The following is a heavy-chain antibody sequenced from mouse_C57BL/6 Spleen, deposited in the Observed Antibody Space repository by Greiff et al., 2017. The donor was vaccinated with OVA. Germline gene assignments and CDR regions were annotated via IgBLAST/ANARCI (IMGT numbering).Heavy chain of an antibody. J-gene: IGHJ2*01. CDR2: INPNNGGT. CDR1: GYTFTDYY. D-gene: IGHD6-1*01. V-gene: IGHV1-26*01. Sequence: EVQLQQSGPELVKPGASVKISCKASGYTFTDYYMNWVKQSHGKSLEWIGDINPNNGGTSYNQKFKGKATLTVDKSSSTAYMELRSLTSEDSAVYYCARRGGGLYDYWGQGTTLTVSS. CDR3: ARRGGGLYDY.